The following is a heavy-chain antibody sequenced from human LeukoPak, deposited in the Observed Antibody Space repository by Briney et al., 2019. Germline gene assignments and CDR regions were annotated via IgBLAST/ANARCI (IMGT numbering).Heavy chain of an antibody. Sequence: PGGSLRLSCVASGFSVSSIYMSWVRRAPGKGLEGVSLLYTDHSTYYANSVEGRFTISRDDSKNTIYLQMNRLRAEDTAVYYCARGGVHYWNPRYWGQGTLVTVSS. CDR1: GFSVSSIY. V-gene: IGHV3-53*01. J-gene: IGHJ4*02. CDR3: ARGGVHYWNPRY. D-gene: IGHD1-1*01. CDR2: LYTDHST.